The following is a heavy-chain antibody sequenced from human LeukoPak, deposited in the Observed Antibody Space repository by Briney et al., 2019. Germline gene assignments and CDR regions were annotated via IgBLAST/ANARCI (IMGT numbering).Heavy chain of an antibody. Sequence: GGSLRLSCAASGFTFSNAWMSWVRQARGKGLEWVANIKQDGSEKYYVDSVKGRFTISRDNAKNSLYLQMNSLRAEDTAVYYCARWGTAMGAGDYWGQGTLVTVSS. CDR3: ARWGTAMGAGDY. J-gene: IGHJ4*02. D-gene: IGHD5-18*01. CDR2: IKQDGSEK. CDR1: GFTFSNAW. V-gene: IGHV3-7*01.